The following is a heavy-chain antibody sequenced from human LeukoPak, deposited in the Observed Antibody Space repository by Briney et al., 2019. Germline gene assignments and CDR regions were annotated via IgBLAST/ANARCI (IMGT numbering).Heavy chain of an antibody. CDR1: GGTFSSYA. CDR2: IIPIFGTA. J-gene: IGHJ5*02. D-gene: IGHD6-13*01. V-gene: IGHV1-69*13. CDR3: AGSIAADELNWFDP. Sequence: ASVKVSCKASGGTFSSYAISWVRQAPGQGLEWMGGIIPIFGTANYAQKFQGRVTITADESTSTAYMELSSLRSEDTAVYYCAGSIAADELNWFDPWGQGTLVTVSS.